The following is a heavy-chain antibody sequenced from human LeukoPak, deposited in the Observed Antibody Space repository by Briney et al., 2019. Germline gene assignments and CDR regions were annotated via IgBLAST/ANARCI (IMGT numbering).Heavy chain of an antibody. Sequence: GGSLRLSCAVSGFTFSSYAMSWVRQAPGKGLEWVSGIRDSGSVTYYADSVKGRFSISRDDSKNTMYLEMTSLRVEDTALYFCAKRGGNSRGTYFDYWGHGILVTVSA. J-gene: IGHJ4*01. CDR3: AKRGGNSRGTYFDY. CDR1: GFTFSSYA. D-gene: IGHD4-23*01. CDR2: IRDSGSVT. V-gene: IGHV3-23*01.